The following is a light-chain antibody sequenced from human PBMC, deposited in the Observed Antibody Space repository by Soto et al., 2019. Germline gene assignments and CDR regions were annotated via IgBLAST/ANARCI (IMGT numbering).Light chain of an antibody. CDR3: QQYGSSPLT. CDR2: GAS. CDR1: QTVKNDY. V-gene: IGKV3-20*01. Sequence: ETVLKQSPGTLSLSPGEGATLSCRASQTVKNDYLAWYQQRRGLPPRLLIFGASGMATGIPDRFSGSGSGTDFTLTITRLEPEDFAVYYCQQYGSSPLTFGGGTKVETK. J-gene: IGKJ4*01.